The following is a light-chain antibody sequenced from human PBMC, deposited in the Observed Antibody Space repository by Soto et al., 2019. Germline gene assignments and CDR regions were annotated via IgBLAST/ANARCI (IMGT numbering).Light chain of an antibody. CDR3: QQYDSYRT. CDR1: QNVSTW. V-gene: IGKV1-5*01. Sequence: DIQMTQSPSTLSASVGDRVTITCRASQNVSTWLAWYQHKPRKAPKLLLFDVSNLESGVPSRFSGSGSATEFPLTIGSLQSDDFATYYCQQYDSYRTFGQGTKVETK. J-gene: IGKJ1*01. CDR2: DVS.